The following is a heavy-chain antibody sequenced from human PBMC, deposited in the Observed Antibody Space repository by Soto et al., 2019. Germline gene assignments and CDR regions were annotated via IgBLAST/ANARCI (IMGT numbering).Heavy chain of an antibody. CDR1: GFTFDDYA. D-gene: IGHD6-13*01. Sequence: GGSLRLSCAASGFTFDDYAMHWARQAPGKGLEWVSGISWNSGSIGYADSVKGRFTISRDNAKNSLYLQMNSLRAEDTALYYCAKDMREGAAGTLKYAFDIWGQGTMVTVSS. V-gene: IGHV3-9*01. CDR3: AKDMREGAAGTLKYAFDI. CDR2: ISWNSGSI. J-gene: IGHJ3*02.